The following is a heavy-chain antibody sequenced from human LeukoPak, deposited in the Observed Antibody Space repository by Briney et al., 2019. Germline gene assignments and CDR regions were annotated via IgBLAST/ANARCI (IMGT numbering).Heavy chain of an antibody. CDR2: ISSSGSTI. Sequence: GGSLRLPCAASGFTFSSYEMNWVRQAPGKGLEWVSYISSSGSTIYYADSVKGRFTISRDNAKNSLYLQMNSLRAEDTAVYYCARDAYCSGGSCFDYWGQGTLVTVSS. J-gene: IGHJ4*02. V-gene: IGHV3-48*03. CDR1: GFTFSSYE. CDR3: ARDAYCSGGSCFDY. D-gene: IGHD2-15*01.